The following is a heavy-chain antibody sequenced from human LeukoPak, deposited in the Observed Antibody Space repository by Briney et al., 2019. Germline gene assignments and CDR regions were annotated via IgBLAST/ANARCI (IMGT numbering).Heavy chain of an antibody. J-gene: IGHJ3*02. CDR1: GFTFNTYA. V-gene: IGHV3-23*01. D-gene: IGHD1-14*01. Sequence: GGSLRLSCAASGFTFNTYAMGWVRQAPGKGLEWVSAISISGGSTYYADSVKGRFAISRDNSKNTLYLQMNSLRAEDTAVYYCAKDLTFDAFDIWGQGTMVTVSS. CDR3: AKDLTFDAFDI. CDR2: ISISGGST.